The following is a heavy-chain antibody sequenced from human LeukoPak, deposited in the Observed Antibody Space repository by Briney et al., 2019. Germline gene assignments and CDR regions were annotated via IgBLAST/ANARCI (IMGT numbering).Heavy chain of an antibody. D-gene: IGHD2/OR15-2a*01. CDR3: TTRIFH. CDR2: TKSKTDGGTT. Sequence: GGSLRLSCAASGFTFSNAWMNWVRQAPGKGLEWVGRTKSKTDGGTTDYAAPVKGRFTISRDDSKNTLYLQMSSLKTEDTAVYYCTTRIFHWGQGTLVTVSS. J-gene: IGHJ4*02. V-gene: IGHV3-15*01. CDR1: GFTFSNAW.